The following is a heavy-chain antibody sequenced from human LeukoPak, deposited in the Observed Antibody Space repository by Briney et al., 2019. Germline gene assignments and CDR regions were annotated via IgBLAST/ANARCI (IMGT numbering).Heavy chain of an antibody. CDR3: ARDPVGHCSGGSCPPGYYYGMDV. D-gene: IGHD2-15*01. CDR2: IYTSGIT. Sequence: SETLSLTCTVSGGSISSGSYHWSWIRQPAGKGLEWIGRIYTSGITNYNPSLKSRVTMSIDTSKNQFSLKLSSVTAADTAVYYCARDPVGHCSGGSCPPGYYYGMDVWGQGTTVTVSS. CDR1: GGSISSGSYH. J-gene: IGHJ6*02. V-gene: IGHV4-61*02.